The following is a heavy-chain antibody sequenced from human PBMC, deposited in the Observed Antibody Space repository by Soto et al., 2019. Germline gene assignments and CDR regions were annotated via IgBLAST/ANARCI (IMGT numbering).Heavy chain of an antibody. J-gene: IGHJ3*01. D-gene: IGHD1-26*01. Sequence: GESLKISCKGSGYNFANYWIGWVRQMPGKGLEWMAIIFPANFDAKYSPSFQGQVTISVDKSINTAYLQWNSLKASDTAIYYCASQVRATTSEDFDVWGQGTVVTVSS. CDR1: GYNFANYW. CDR3: ASQVRATTSEDFDV. V-gene: IGHV5-51*01. CDR2: IFPANFDA.